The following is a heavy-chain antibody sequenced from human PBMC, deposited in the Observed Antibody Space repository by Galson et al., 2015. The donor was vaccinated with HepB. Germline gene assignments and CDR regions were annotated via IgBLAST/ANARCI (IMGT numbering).Heavy chain of an antibody. Sequence: SLRLSCAASGFTFSSYAWVRQAPGKGLEWVSTISGSGGNIYYADSVKGRFTISRDNSKNTLYLQMDSLRAEDTAVYYCARALGYGGDIAKVFDCWGQGTQVTVSS. CDR3: ARALGYGGDIAKVFDC. CDR1: GFTFSSYA. CDR2: ISGSGGNI. D-gene: IGHD2-21*02. V-gene: IGHV3-23*01. J-gene: IGHJ4*02.